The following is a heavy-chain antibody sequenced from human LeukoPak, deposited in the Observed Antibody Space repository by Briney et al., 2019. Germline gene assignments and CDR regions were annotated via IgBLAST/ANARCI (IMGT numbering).Heavy chain of an antibody. Sequence: PGGSLRLSCAGSGFTFASYAVHWVRQAPGKRLEWVAFISSDGTTEHYRDSVKGRFTLSRDNSKNTVSLQMNSLRAEDTAVYYCAKDGDEGRPQWFQHWGQGTLVTVSS. V-gene: IGHV3-30-3*01. D-gene: IGHD5-24*01. CDR2: ISSDGTTE. CDR1: GFTFASYA. CDR3: AKDGDEGRPQWFQH. J-gene: IGHJ1*01.